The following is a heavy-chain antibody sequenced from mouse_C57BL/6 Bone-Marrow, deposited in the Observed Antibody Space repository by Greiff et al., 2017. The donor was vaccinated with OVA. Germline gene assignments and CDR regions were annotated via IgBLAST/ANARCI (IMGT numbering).Heavy chain of an antibody. V-gene: IGHV5-17*01. CDR1: GFTFSDYG. D-gene: IGHD2-4*01. Sequence: EVQLQESGGGLVKPGGSLKLSCAASGFTFSDYGMHWVRQAPEKGLEWVAYISSGSSTIYYADTVKGRFTISRDNAKNTLFLQMTSLRSEDTAMYYCARDDYLYYAMDYWGQGTSVTVSS. CDR2: ISSGSSTI. CDR3: ARDDYLYYAMDY. J-gene: IGHJ4*01.